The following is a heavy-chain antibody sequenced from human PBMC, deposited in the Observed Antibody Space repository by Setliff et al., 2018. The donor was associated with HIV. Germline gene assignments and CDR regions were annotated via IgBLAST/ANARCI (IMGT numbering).Heavy chain of an antibody. Sequence: ASVKVSCKASGYTFTGYYMHWVRQAPGQGLEWMGWINAAISHTRYSPKFQDRVTLTTDTSAGTIHMEMRSLRSEDTAVYYCVGGRGGFFDEPFDMWGPGTRVTVSS. V-gene: IGHV1-3*01. CDR1: GYTFTGYY. CDR3: VGGRGGFFDEPFDM. D-gene: IGHD3-16*01. J-gene: IGHJ3*02. CDR2: INAAISHT.